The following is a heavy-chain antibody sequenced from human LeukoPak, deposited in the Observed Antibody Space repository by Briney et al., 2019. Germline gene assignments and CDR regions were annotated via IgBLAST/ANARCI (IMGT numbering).Heavy chain of an antibody. Sequence: GGSLRLSCAASGFTFSSYSMNWVRQAPGKGLEWVSSISSSSSYIYYADSVKGRFTISRDNAKNSLYLQMNSLRAEDTAVYYCARGRHDSGYLRCFDYWGQGTLVTVSS. CDR1: GFTFSSYS. D-gene: IGHD5-12*01. J-gene: IGHJ4*02. CDR2: ISSSSSYI. CDR3: ARGRHDSGYLRCFDY. V-gene: IGHV3-21*01.